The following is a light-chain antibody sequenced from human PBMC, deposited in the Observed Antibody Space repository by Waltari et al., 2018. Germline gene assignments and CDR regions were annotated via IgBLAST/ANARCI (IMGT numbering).Light chain of an antibody. V-gene: IGLV3-25*03. CDR2: KDR. CDR1: VLPKQY. CDR3: QSADSSGTFYV. J-gene: IGLJ1*01. Sequence: YELTQPPSVSVSPGQTARTTCSGDVLPKQYAYWYQQKPGQAPVLVIYKDRERPSGIPERFSGSSSGTTVTLTISGVLAEDEADYYCQSADSSGTFYVFGTGTKVTVL.